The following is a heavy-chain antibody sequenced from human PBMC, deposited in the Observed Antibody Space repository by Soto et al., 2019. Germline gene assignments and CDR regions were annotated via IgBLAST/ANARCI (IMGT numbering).Heavy chain of an antibody. Sequence: SETLSLTCAVSGGSISTDNWWSWVRQPPGKGLEWIGEMYHSGDSNFNPSLKSRVTISVDKSKNQFSMQMASVTAADTALYYCTRSSASSTLRGVVIHWGRGTQVTVSS. CDR1: GGSISTDNW. V-gene: IGHV4-4*02. J-gene: IGHJ4*02. D-gene: IGHD3-10*01. CDR3: TRSSASSTLRGVVIH. CDR2: MYHSGDS.